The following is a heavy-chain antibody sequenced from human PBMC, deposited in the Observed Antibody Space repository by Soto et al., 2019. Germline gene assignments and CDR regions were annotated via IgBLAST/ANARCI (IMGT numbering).Heavy chain of an antibody. V-gene: IGHV3-48*01. CDR2: ISSSSSTI. Sequence: HGGSLRLSCAASGFTFSSYSMNWVRQAPGKGLEWVSYISSSSSTIYYADSVKGRFTISRDNAKNSLYLQMNSLRAEDTAVYYCARDDILTGIQFDYWGQGTLVTVSS. J-gene: IGHJ4*02. D-gene: IGHD3-9*01. CDR1: GFTFSSYS. CDR3: ARDDILTGIQFDY.